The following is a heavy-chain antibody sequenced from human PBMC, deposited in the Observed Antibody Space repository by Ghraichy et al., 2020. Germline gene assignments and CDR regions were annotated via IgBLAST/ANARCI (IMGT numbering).Heavy chain of an antibody. CDR2: IIPILGIA. Sequence: SVKVSCKASGGTFSSYTISWVRQAPGQGLEWMGRIIPILGIANYAQKFQGRVTITADKSTSTAYMELSSLRSEDTAVYYCARGKRKDFEGEYYYYYMDVWGKGTTVTVSS. V-gene: IGHV1-69*02. D-gene: IGHD3-9*01. J-gene: IGHJ6*03. CDR1: GGTFSSYT. CDR3: ARGKRKDFEGEYYYYYMDV.